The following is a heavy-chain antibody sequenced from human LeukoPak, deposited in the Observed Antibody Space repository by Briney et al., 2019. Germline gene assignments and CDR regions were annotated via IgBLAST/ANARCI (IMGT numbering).Heavy chain of an antibody. CDR3: ARRPYSSGFFRLSWTFDP. CDR1: GGSFSGYY. CDR2: INHSGST. V-gene: IGHV4-34*01. D-gene: IGHD6-19*01. Sequence: PSETLSLTCAVYGGSFSGYYWSWIRQPPGKGLEWIGEINHSGSTNYNPSLKSRVTISVDTSKNQFSLKLSSVTAADTAVYYCARRPYSSGFFRLSWTFDPWGQGTLVTVSS. J-gene: IGHJ5*02.